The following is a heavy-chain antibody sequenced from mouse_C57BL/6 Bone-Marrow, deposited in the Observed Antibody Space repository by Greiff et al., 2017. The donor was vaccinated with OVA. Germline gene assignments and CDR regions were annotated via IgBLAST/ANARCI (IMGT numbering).Heavy chain of an antibody. V-gene: IGHV1-19*01. CDR3: ARRTMVTTDWFAY. D-gene: IGHD2-2*01. Sequence: VHVKQSGPVLVKPGASVKMSCKASGYTFTDYYMNWVKQSHGKSLEWIGVINPYNGGTSYNQKFKGKATLTVDKSSSTAYMELNSLTSEDSAVYYCARRTMVTTDWFAYWGQGTLVTVSA. CDR1: GYTFTDYY. J-gene: IGHJ3*01. CDR2: INPYNGGT.